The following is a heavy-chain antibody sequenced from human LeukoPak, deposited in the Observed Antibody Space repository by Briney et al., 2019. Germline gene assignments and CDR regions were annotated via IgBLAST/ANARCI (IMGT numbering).Heavy chain of an antibody. Sequence: GESLKISCKGSGYTFTGYYIHWVRQAPGQGLEWMGWINPNDGDTNYPQKFQGRVTMTRDMSISTAYIELSRLRSDDTAVYYCARALRQWLALLPLHYWGQGTLVTVSS. J-gene: IGHJ4*02. CDR3: ARALRQWLALLPLHY. V-gene: IGHV1-2*02. CDR1: GYTFTGYY. CDR2: INPNDGDT. D-gene: IGHD6-19*01.